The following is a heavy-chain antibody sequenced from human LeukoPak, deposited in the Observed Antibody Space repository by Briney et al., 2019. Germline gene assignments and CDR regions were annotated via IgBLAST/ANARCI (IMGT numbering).Heavy chain of an antibody. J-gene: IGHJ6*02. D-gene: IGHD5-12*01. CDR1: GASIRSFF. CDR3: ARDQDINYGLDV. V-gene: IGHV4-59*01. Sequence: SETLSLTCTVSGASIRSFFWTWIRQPPGKGLEWIANIYSGVNTNYNPSLKSRLTISVDTSRNQFSLRLSSVTAADTAAYYCARDQDINYGLDVWGQGTTVTVSS. CDR2: IYSGVNT.